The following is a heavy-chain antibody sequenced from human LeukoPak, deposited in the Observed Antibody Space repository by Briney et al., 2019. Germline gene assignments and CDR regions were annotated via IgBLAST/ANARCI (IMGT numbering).Heavy chain of an antibody. CDR2: IYYSGST. Sequence: SETLSVTCTVSGGSISSYYWNWIRQSPGKGLEWIGYIYYSGSTHYNPSLKSRVTISVDTSKNQFSLRLTSMTAADAAVYYCARRYSSWSSFDYWGQGTLVTVSS. J-gene: IGHJ4*02. V-gene: IGHV4-59*01. CDR1: GGSISSYY. CDR3: ARRYSSWSSFDY. D-gene: IGHD6-13*01.